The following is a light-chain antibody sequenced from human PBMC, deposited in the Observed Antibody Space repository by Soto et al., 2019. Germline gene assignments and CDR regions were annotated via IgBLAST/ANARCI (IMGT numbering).Light chain of an antibody. J-gene: IGLJ1*01. Sequence: LTQPPSASGTPGQRVTISFSGSSSNIGSNYVYWYQQLPGTAPKLLIYRNNQRPSGVPDRFSGSKSGTSASLAISGLRSEDEADYYCAAWDDSLSGEVFGTGTKVTVL. V-gene: IGLV1-47*01. CDR3: AAWDDSLSGEV. CDR1: SSNIGSNY. CDR2: RNN.